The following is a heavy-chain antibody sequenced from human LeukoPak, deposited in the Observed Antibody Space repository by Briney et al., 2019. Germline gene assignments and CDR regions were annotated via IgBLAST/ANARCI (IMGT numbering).Heavy chain of an antibody. CDR2: IYPGDSDT. CDR1: GYSFTNYW. V-gene: IGHV5-51*01. J-gene: IGHJ5*02. CDR3: ARSQGYCSGGSCLQGDWFDP. Sequence: HGESLKISCKGSGYSFTNYWIGWVRQMPGKGLEWMGIIYPGDSDTRYSPSFQGQVTISADKSIRTAYLQWGSLKASDTAIYYCARSQGYCSGGSCLQGDWFDPWGQGTLVTVSS. D-gene: IGHD2-15*01.